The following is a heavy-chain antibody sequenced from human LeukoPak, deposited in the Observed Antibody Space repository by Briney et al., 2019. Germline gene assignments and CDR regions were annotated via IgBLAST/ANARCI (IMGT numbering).Heavy chain of an antibody. CDR1: GLTFSNAW. D-gene: IGHD1-1*01. Sequence: GGSQRLSCAASGLTFSNAWMTWVRQAPGKGLEWVGRIKSKSDGGTTYYTAPVKGRFTISRDDSKNTLYLQMNSLKTEDTAVYYCTTGNDAYWGQGTLVTVSS. J-gene: IGHJ4*02. CDR2: IKSKSDGGTT. V-gene: IGHV3-15*01. CDR3: TTGNDAY.